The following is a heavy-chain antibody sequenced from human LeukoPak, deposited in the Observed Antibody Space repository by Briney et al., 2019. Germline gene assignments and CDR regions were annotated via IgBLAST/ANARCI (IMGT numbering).Heavy chain of an antibody. J-gene: IGHJ3*02. Sequence: ASVKVSCKASGYTFTRYAISWVRQAPGQGLEWMGWNSASSGATNYAQELQGRVTMTTDTSTSTAYMELRTLRSDDTAVYYCARVDSSVPLGAFDIWGQGTMVTVSS. CDR1: GYTFTRYA. V-gene: IGHV1-18*01. D-gene: IGHD6-19*01. CDR2: NSASSGAT. CDR3: ARVDSSVPLGAFDI.